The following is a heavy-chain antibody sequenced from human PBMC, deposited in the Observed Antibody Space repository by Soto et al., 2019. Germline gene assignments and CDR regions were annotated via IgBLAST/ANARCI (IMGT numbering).Heavy chain of an antibody. CDR3: ARVPSMPEAAARLFSHDAFDM. CDR2: INPNGGST. Sequence: QVQLVQSGAEVKKPGASVMVSCKASGYTFTNYYIHWVRQAPGQGLEWMGIINPNGGSTTYIPKFQDRVVMTSVMSTSTVYMDLSGLRSEDTAVYYCARVPSMPEAAARLFSHDAFDMWGQGTKVTVSS. J-gene: IGHJ3*02. D-gene: IGHD2-2*01. V-gene: IGHV1-46*01. CDR1: GYTFTNYY.